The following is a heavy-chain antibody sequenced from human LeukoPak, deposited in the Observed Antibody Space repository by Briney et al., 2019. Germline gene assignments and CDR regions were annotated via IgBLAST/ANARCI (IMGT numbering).Heavy chain of an antibody. CDR3: ARDHGTDGTTFTLNFDC. CDR1: GYRFPSYY. D-gene: IGHD1-1*01. J-gene: IGHJ4*02. CDR2: INPNNGAT. V-gene: IGHV1-2*02. Sequence: GASVKVSCKASGYRFPSYYIHWVRQAPGQGLEWMGWINPNNGATKYAQKFQGGVTLTTDTSLTTVFMELTWLTSDDTATCYCARDHGTDGTTFTLNFDCWGQGTLVTVSS.